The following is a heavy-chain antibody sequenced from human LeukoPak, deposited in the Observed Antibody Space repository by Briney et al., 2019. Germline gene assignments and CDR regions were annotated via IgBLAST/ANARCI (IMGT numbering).Heavy chain of an antibody. CDR2: IYYSGST. J-gene: IGHJ3*02. D-gene: IGHD6-19*01. V-gene: IGHV4-59*08. Sequence: SETLSLTCPVSGGSISSYYWGWIRQPPGKGLEWIGYIYYSGSTNYNPSLKSRVTISVDTSKNQFSLKLSSVTAADTAVYYCATPGYSSGFEAFDIWGQGTMVTVSS. CDR3: ATPGYSSGFEAFDI. CDR1: GGSISSYY.